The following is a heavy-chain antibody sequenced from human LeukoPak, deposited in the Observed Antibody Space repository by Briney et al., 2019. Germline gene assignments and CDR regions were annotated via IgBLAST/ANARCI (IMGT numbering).Heavy chain of an antibody. CDR1: GYTFTSYG. CDR3: GRDQESSYYDFWSGPLGY. Sequence: ASVKVSCKASGYTFTSYGISWVRQAPGQGLEWMGWISAYNGNTNYAQKLQGRVTMTTDTSTSTAYMELRSLRSDDTAVYYCGRDQESSYYDFWSGPLGYWGQGTLVTVSS. V-gene: IGHV1-18*01. CDR2: ISAYNGNT. D-gene: IGHD3-3*01. J-gene: IGHJ4*02.